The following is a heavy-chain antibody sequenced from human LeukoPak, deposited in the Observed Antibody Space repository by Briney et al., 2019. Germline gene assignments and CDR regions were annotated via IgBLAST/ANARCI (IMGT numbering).Heavy chain of an antibody. Sequence: SETLSLTCAVYGGSFSGYYWSWIRQPPGKGLEWIGEINHSGSTNYNPSLKSRVTISVDTSKNQFSLKLSSVTAADTAVYYCARGRGSSWNFRPGTRTIVDYWGQGTLVTVSS. CDR3: ARGRGSSWNFRPGTRTIVDY. V-gene: IGHV4-34*01. CDR2: INHSGST. J-gene: IGHJ4*02. CDR1: GGSFSGYY. D-gene: IGHD6-13*01.